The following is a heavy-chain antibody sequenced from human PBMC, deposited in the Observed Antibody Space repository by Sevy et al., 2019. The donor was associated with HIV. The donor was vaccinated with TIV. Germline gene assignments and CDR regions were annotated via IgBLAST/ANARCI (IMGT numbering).Heavy chain of an antibody. D-gene: IGHD6-13*01. CDR2: IYTSGST. Sequence: SETLSLTCTVSGGSISSYYWSWIRQPAGKGLEWIGRIYTSGSTNYNPSPKSRVTMSVDTSKNQFSLKPSSVTAADTAVYYCAREAAAGTLFDYWGQGTLITVSS. CDR1: GGSISSYY. J-gene: IGHJ4*02. V-gene: IGHV4-4*07. CDR3: AREAAAGTLFDY.